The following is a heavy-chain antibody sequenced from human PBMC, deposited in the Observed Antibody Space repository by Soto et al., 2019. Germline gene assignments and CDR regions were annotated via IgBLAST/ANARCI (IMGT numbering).Heavy chain of an antibody. V-gene: IGHV3-23*01. CDR1: GFTFSTYA. CDR3: AEDRPRRTSAYFFDY. CDR2: VSASGLNT. Sequence: GGSLRLSCAASGFTFSTYAMAWVRQAPGKGLEWVSGVSASGLNTDYADPVKGRFYISRDNSKNTVSLHMNSLRAEDTALYYCAEDRPRRTSAYFFDYWGQGTPVTAPQ. J-gene: IGHJ4*02.